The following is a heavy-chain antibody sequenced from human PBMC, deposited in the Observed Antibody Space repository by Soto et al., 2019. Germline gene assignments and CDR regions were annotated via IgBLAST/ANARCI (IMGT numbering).Heavy chain of an antibody. CDR3: ARDPASVVAAWDY. CDR1: GGSFSGYY. D-gene: IGHD2-15*01. CDR2: INHSGST. Sequence: QVQLQQWGAGLLKPSETLSLTCAVYGGSFSGYYWSWIRQPPGQGLEWIGEINHSGSTNYNPSLKSRVTISVDTSKNQFSLKLSSVTAADTAVYYCARDPASVVAAWDYWGQGTLVTVSS. V-gene: IGHV4-34*01. J-gene: IGHJ4*02.